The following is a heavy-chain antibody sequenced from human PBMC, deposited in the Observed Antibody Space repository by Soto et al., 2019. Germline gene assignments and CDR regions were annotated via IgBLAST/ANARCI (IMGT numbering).Heavy chain of an antibody. CDR2: IWYDGSNK. V-gene: IGHV3-33*01. J-gene: IGHJ6*02. Sequence: GGSLRLSCAASGFTFSSYGMHWVRQAPGKGLEWVAVIWYDGSNKYYADSVKGRFTISRDNSKNTLYLQMNSLRAEDTAVYYCAREITMVRGVIIPTAGWKSKNYYYYGMDVWGQGTTVTVSS. D-gene: IGHD3-10*01. CDR1: GFTFSSYG. CDR3: AREITMVRGVIIPTAGWKSKNYYYYGMDV.